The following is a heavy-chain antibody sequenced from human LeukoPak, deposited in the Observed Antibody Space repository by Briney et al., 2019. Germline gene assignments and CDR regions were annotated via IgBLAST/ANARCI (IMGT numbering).Heavy chain of an antibody. CDR3: AKSFKAGVVRNSYYIDV. J-gene: IGHJ6*03. V-gene: IGHV3-23*01. CDR1: GFTFSTNA. D-gene: IGHD3-3*01. CDR2: ISGSAIFT. Sequence: GGSLRPSCAASGFTFSTNAMSWVRQAPGKGLEWVSAISGSAIFTYYADSVKGRFTISRDNSNNTLYLQMNSLRAEDTAVYYCAKSFKAGVVRNSYYIDVWGKGTTVTVSS.